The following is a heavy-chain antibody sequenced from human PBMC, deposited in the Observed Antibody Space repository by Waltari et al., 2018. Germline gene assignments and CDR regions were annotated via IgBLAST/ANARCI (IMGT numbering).Heavy chain of an antibody. D-gene: IGHD3-10*01. CDR2: INPNSGGT. CDR1: GYTFTGYY. CDR3: ARANRGGYYYYYGMDV. V-gene: IGHV1-2*06. J-gene: IGHJ6*02. Sequence: QVQLVQSGAEVKKPGASVKVSCKASGYTFTGYYMPWVRQPPGQGLEWMGRINPNSGGTNYAQQFQGRVTMTRDTSISTAYMELSRLRSDDTAVYYCARANRGGYYYYYGMDVWGQGTTVTVSS.